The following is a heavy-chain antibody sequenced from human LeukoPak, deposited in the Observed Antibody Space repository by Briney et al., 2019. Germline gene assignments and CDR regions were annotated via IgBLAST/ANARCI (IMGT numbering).Heavy chain of an antibody. J-gene: IGHJ5*02. CDR2: IKDGGNI. Sequence: PSETLSLTCTVSGYSISSGYYWGWIRQPPGKGLEWIGEIKDGGNINYNPSLKSRVTISIDTSKNQFSLNLTSVTAADTGIYYCARLVADFWSGYGYFADHRFDPWGQGTQVTVSS. D-gene: IGHD3-3*01. CDR3: ARLVADFWSGYGYFADHRFDP. V-gene: IGHV4-38-2*02. CDR1: GYSISSGYY.